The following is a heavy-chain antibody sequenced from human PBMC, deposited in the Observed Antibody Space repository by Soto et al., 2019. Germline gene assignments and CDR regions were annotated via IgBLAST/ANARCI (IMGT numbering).Heavy chain of an antibody. D-gene: IGHD1-1*01. V-gene: IGHV3-30*03. CDR1: GFTFNNYG. J-gene: IGHJ6*02. CDR2: ISYDGSNK. Sequence: GGSLRLSCAASGFTFNNYGMHWVRQAPGKGLEWMVVISYDGSNKYYADSVKGRFTISRDNSKNTLCLQMNSLRAEDTAVYYCARDHNPYHYYYYGMDVWGQGTTVTVSS. CDR3: ARDHNPYHYYYYGMDV.